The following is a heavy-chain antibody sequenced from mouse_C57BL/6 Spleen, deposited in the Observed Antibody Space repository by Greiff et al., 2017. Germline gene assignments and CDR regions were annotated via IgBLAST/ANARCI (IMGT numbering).Heavy chain of an antibody. CDR2: IYPGSGST. Sequence: QVQLQQPGAELVKPGASVKMSCKASGYTFTSYWLTWVKPRPGQGLEWIGDIYPGSGSTNYNEKFKSKATLTVDTSSSTAYMQLSSLTSEDSAVYYSARIGYYGTDAMDYWGQGTSVTVSS. CDR3: ARIGYYGTDAMDY. D-gene: IGHD2-3*01. V-gene: IGHV1-55*01. CDR1: GYTFTSYW. J-gene: IGHJ4*01.